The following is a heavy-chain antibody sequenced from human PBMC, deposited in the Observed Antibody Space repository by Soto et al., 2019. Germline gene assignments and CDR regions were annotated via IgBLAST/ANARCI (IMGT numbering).Heavy chain of an antibody. CDR3: ARVLGRDGYNQDFPVLDI. CDR1: GFTFSSYG. Sequence: GGSLRLSCAASGFTFSSYGMHWVRQAPGKGLEWVAVIWYDGSNKYYADSVKGRFTISRDNSKNTLYLQMNSLRAEDTAVYYCARVLGRDGYNQDFPVLDIWGQGTMDTVSS. V-gene: IGHV3-33*01. CDR2: IWYDGSNK. J-gene: IGHJ3*02. D-gene: IGHD5-12*01.